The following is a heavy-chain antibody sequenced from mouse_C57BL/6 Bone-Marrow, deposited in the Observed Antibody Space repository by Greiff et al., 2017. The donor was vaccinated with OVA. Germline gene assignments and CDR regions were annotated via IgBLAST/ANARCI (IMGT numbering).Heavy chain of an antibody. CDR3: ARDGRLRRGDYFDY. D-gene: IGHD2-4*01. Sequence: EVKVVESGGGLVKPGGSLKLSCAASGFTFSSYAMSWVRQTPEKRLEWVATISDGGSYTYYPDNVKGRFTISRDNAKNNLYLQMSHLKSEDTAMYYCARDGRLRRGDYFDYWGQGTTLTVSS. CDR1: GFTFSSYA. V-gene: IGHV5-4*01. J-gene: IGHJ2*01. CDR2: ISDGGSYT.